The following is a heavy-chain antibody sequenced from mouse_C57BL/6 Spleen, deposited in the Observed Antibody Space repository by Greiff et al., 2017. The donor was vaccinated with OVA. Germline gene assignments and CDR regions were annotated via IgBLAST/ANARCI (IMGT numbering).Heavy chain of an antibody. V-gene: IGHV1-52*01. CDR2: IDPSDSET. Sequence: QVQLQQPGAELVRPGSSVKLSCKASGYTFTSYWMHWVKQRPIQGLEWIGNIDPSDSETHYNQKFKDKATLTVAKSSSTAYMQLSSLTSEDSAVYYCARTDYDPKGFAYWGQGTLVTVSA. CDR3: ARTDYDPKGFAY. D-gene: IGHD2-4*01. J-gene: IGHJ3*01. CDR1: GYTFTSYW.